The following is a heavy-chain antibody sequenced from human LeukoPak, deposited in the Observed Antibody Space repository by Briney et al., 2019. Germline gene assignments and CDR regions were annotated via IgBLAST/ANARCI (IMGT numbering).Heavy chain of an antibody. CDR3: ARVSKDGYYDSSGYFDY. CDR1: GGTFSSYA. CDR2: IIPIFGTA. D-gene: IGHD3-22*01. J-gene: IGHJ4*02. Sequence: GSSVKVSCKASGGTFSSYAISWVRQAPGQGLEWMGGIIPIFGTANYAQKFQGRVTITADESTSTAYMELSSLRSEDTAVYYCARVSKDGYYDSSGYFDYWGQGTLVTVSS. V-gene: IGHV1-69*01.